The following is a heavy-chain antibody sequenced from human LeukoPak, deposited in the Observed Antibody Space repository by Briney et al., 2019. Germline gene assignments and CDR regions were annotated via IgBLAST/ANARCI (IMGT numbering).Heavy chain of an antibody. CDR2: ISAYNGNT. CDR3: ARDRDSSGYSIDY. Sequence: GASVKVSCKASGYTFTNYGISWVRQAPGQGLGWMGWISAYNGNTNYAQKLQGRVTMTTDTSTSTGYMELRSLRSDDTAVYYCARDRDSSGYSIDYWGQGTLGTVSS. J-gene: IGHJ4*02. V-gene: IGHV1-18*01. D-gene: IGHD3-22*01. CDR1: GYTFTNYG.